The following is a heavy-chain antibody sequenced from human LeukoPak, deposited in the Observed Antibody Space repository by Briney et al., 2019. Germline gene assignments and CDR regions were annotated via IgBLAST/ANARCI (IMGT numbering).Heavy chain of an antibody. CDR2: INHSGST. Sequence: SETPSPTCAVYGGSFSGYYWSWIRQPPGKGLEWIGEINHSGSTNYNSSPKSRVTISVDTSKNQFSLKLSSVTAADTAVYYCARGAQWLRSKRSYYNYGMDVWGPGSTGSVSS. V-gene: IGHV4-34*01. D-gene: IGHD5-12*01. CDR3: ARGAQWLRSKRSYYNYGMDV. CDR1: GGSFSGYY. J-gene: IGHJ6*02.